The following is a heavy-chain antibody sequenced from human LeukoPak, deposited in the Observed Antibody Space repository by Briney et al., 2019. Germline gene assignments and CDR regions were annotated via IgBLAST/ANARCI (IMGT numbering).Heavy chain of an antibody. CDR3: AKGGRYCGGDCQYYFDY. J-gene: IGHJ4*02. D-gene: IGHD2-21*01. Sequence: GGSLRLSCAASGFTFNNYGMHWVRQTPGKGLEWVAFIRYDASDRYYADSVKGRFTISRDNSKNTLYLQMNSLRAEDTAVYYCAKGGRYCGGDCQYYFDYWGQGTLVTVSS. CDR1: GFTFNNYG. V-gene: IGHV3-30*02. CDR2: IRYDASDR.